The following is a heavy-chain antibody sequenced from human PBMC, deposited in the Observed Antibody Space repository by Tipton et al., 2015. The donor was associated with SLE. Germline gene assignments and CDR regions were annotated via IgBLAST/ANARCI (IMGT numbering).Heavy chain of an antibody. CDR3: ARAGVAGTAGGWFDP. CDR2: INPSGGST. Sequence: QLVQSGPEVKKPGASVKVSCKASGYTFTSYYMHWVRQAPGQGLEWMGIINPSGGSTSYAQKFQGRVTMTRDTSTSTVYMELSSLRSEDTAVYYCARAGVAGTAGGWFDPRGQGTLVTVSS. D-gene: IGHD6-19*01. V-gene: IGHV1-46*01. CDR1: GYTFTSYY. J-gene: IGHJ5*02.